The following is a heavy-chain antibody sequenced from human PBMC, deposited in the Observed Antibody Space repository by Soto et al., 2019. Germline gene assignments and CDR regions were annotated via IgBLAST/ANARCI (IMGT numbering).Heavy chain of an antibody. CDR2: ISSSSYI. J-gene: IGHJ4*02. CDR1: GFTFSSYS. CDR3: ATGEYYYDSSRSYYC. V-gene: IGHV3-21*01. D-gene: IGHD3-22*01. Sequence: PGGSLRLACAASGFTFSSYSMNWVRQAPGKGLEWVSSISSSSYIYYADSVKGRFTISRDNAKNSLYLQMNSLRAEDTAVYYCATGEYYYDSSRSYYCCGQGTLVTVSS.